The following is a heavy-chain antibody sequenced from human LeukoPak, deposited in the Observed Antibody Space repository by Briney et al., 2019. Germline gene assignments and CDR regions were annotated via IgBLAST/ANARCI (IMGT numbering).Heavy chain of an antibody. CDR2: ISYDGSNK. D-gene: IGHD1-14*01. J-gene: IGHJ4*02. Sequence: GGSLRLSCAASGFTFSSYAMHWVRQAPGKGLEWVAVISYDGSNKYYADSVKGRFTISRDNSKNTLYLQMNSLRAEDTAVYYCARDRFNPFDYWGQGTLATVSS. CDR3: ARDRFNPFDY. V-gene: IGHV3-30*01. CDR1: GFTFSSYA.